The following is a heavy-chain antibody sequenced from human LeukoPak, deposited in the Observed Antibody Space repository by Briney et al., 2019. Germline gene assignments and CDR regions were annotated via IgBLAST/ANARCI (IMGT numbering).Heavy chain of an antibody. CDR1: GFTFSGHW. V-gene: IGHV3-74*01. Sequence: GGSLRLSCVASGFTFSGHWMNWVRQAPGKGLVWVSRINSDESTTVYAGSVKGRFTISRDNAKNTLYLQMNSLTAEDAAVYYCARSDWFDPWGQGTLVTVSS. CDR2: INSDESTT. CDR3: ARSDWFDP. J-gene: IGHJ5*02.